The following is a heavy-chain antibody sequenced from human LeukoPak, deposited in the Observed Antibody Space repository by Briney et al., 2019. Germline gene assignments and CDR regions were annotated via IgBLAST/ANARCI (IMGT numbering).Heavy chain of an antibody. V-gene: IGHV3-21*01. CDR1: GFTFSSYS. J-gene: IGHJ4*02. CDR3: AREGYSSGWYTDY. CDR2: ISSSSSYI. Sequence: GGSLRLSCAASGFTFSSYSMNWVRQAPGKGLEWVSSISSSSSYIYYADSVKGRFTISRDNAKNSLYLQMNSLRAEDTAVYYCAREGYSSGWYTDYWGQGTLVAVSS. D-gene: IGHD6-19*01.